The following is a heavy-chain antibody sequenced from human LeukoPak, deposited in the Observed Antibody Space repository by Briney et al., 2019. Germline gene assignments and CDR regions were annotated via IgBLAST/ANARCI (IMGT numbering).Heavy chain of an antibody. CDR2: INPNSDDT. D-gene: IGHD4-17*01. Sequence: GASVKASCKASGYTFTGYYIYWVRQAPGQGLEWMGWINPNSDDTSYAQKFQGRVTMTRDTSVSTAFMELSRLSSDDTAVYYCARQDGDLDYWGQGTLVTVSS. V-gene: IGHV1-2*02. CDR3: ARQDGDLDY. J-gene: IGHJ4*02. CDR1: GYTFTGYY.